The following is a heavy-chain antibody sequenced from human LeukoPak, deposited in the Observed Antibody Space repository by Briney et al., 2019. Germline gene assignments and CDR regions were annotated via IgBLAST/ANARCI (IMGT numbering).Heavy chain of an antibody. CDR1: GVSISSYY. Sequence: SETLSLTCTVSGVSISSYYWSWLRQPPGKGLEWIGYIYYSGSTNYNPSLKSRVTISVDTSKNQFSLKLSSVTAADTAVYYCARDKVGATTYYMDVWGKGTTVTISS. V-gene: IGHV4-59*01. J-gene: IGHJ6*03. CDR2: IYYSGST. CDR3: ARDKVGATTYYMDV. D-gene: IGHD1-26*01.